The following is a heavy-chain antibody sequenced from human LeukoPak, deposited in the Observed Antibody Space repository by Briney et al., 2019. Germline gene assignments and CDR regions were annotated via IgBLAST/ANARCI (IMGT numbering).Heavy chain of an antibody. D-gene: IGHD3-9*01. J-gene: IGHJ3*02. CDR2: IYPGDSDT. CDR3: ARRTEDILTGLPDAFDI. CDR1: GYSFTSYW. V-gene: IGHV5-51*01. Sequence: GESLKISCKGSGYSFTSYWIGWVRQMPGKGLEWMGIIYPGDSDTRYSPSFQGQVTISADKSISTAYLQWSSLKASDTAMYYCARRTEDILTGLPDAFDIWGQGTMVTVSS.